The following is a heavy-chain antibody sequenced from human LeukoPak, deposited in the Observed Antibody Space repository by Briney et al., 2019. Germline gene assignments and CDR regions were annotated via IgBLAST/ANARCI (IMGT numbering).Heavy chain of an antibody. Sequence: GGSLRLSCAASGFTFNSYGMHRVRQAPGKGLEWVAVISYDGTNKYYADSVKGRFTISRDTSKNTLYLQMNSLRAEDTAVYYCAKAEYDSSGREYFQHWGQGTLVTVSS. J-gene: IGHJ1*01. D-gene: IGHD3-22*01. CDR1: GFTFNSYG. V-gene: IGHV3-30*18. CDR2: ISYDGTNK. CDR3: AKAEYDSSGREYFQH.